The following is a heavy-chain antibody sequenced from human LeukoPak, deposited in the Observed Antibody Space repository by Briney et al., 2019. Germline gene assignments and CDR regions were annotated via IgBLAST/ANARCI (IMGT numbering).Heavy chain of an antibody. J-gene: IGHJ4*02. Sequence: GGSLRLSCAASGFTFSSYAMSWVRPAPGKGLEWVSAISGSGGRTYYADSVKGRFTISRDNSKNTLDLQMNSLRAEDTAVYYCAKDLVAAKYYFDYWGQGTLVTVSS. CDR2: ISGSGGRT. CDR1: GFTFSSYA. CDR3: AKDLVAAKYYFDY. D-gene: IGHD2-15*01. V-gene: IGHV3-23*01.